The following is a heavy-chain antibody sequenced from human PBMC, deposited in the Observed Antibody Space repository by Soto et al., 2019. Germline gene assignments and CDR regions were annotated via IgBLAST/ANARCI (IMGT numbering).Heavy chain of an antibody. J-gene: IGHJ4*02. V-gene: IGHV3-23*01. CDR1: GFTFSSYA. CDR2: ISGSGGST. CDR3: AKDMGAPAAGRRNYFDY. Sequence: GGSLRLSCAASGFTFSSYAMSWVRQAPGKGLEWVSAISGSGGSTYYADSVKGRFTISRDNSKNTLYLQMNSLRAEDTAVYYCAKDMGAPAAGRRNYFDYWGQGTLVTVSS. D-gene: IGHD6-13*01.